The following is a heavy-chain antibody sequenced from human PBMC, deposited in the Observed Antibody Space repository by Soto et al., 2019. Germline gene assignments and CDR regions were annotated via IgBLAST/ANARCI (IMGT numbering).Heavy chain of an antibody. CDR1: GYPFTGPY. V-gene: IGHV1-2*02. CDR3: ARDFRTHSHGVDV. Sequence: ASVKVSCKASGYPFTGPYIYWGRQAPGQGLEWMGWINPSSGGTEFAEKFQGRVTVTRDTSIRTVFLELNSLTSDDTGVYFCARDFRTHSHGVDVSGPGTPVAV. J-gene: IGHJ6*02. CDR2: INPSSGGT. D-gene: IGHD4-4*01.